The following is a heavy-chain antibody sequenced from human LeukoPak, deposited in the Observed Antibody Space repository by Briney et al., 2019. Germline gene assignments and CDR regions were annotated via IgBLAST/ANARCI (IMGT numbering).Heavy chain of an antibody. D-gene: IGHD3-3*01. V-gene: IGHV4-39*07. CDR3: VRSLGNPYYDFWSGPTGSAFDI. J-gene: IGHJ3*02. CDR2: IYYSGST. Sequence: SETLSLTCTVSGGSISSSSYYWGWIRQPPGKGLEWIGSIYYSGSTYYNPSLKSRVTISVDTSKNQFSLKLSSVTAADTAVYYCVRSLGNPYYDFWSGPTGSAFDIWGQGTMVTVSS. CDR1: GGSISSSSYY.